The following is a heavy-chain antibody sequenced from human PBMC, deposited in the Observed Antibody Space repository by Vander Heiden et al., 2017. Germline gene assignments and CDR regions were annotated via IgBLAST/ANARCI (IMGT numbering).Heavy chain of an antibody. J-gene: IGHJ6*02. CDR1: GFTFSSDA. V-gene: IGHV3-23*01. CDR3: AKESHYPMKTYGMDV. D-gene: IGHD3-10*01. CDR2: ISGSGGST. Sequence: EVQLLESGGGLVQPGGSLRLSCPASGFTFSSDAMSWVRQAPGKGLEWVSAISGSGGSTYYADSVKGRFTISRDNSKNTLYLQMNSLRAEDTAVYYCAKESHYPMKTYGMDVWGQGTTVTVSS.